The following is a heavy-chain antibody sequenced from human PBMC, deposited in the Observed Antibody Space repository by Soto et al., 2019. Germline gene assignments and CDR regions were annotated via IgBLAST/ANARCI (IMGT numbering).Heavy chain of an antibody. D-gene: IGHD5-12*01. V-gene: IGHV4-39*01. CDR1: GGSISSSTYY. CDR2: IYYSGST. J-gene: IGHJ3*02. CDR3: ARRDGYNFLAFDI. Sequence: QLQLQESGPGLVKPSETLSLTCTVSGGSISSSTYYWGWIRQPPGKGLEWIGSIYYSGSTYYNPSLKSRVTISVDTSNNQCSLKLSSVTAADTAVYYCARRDGYNFLAFDIWGQGTMVTVSS.